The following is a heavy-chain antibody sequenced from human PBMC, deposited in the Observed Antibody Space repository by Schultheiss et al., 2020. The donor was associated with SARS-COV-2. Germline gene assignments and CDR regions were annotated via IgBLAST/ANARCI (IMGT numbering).Heavy chain of an antibody. J-gene: IGHJ4*02. D-gene: IGHD1-1*01. CDR1: GFTFSSYD. CDR2: IIGDGSST. CDR3: ARGLLDWYFGF. V-gene: IGHV3-74*01. Sequence: GGSLRLSCAASGFTFSSYDMHWVRQAPGKGLVWVSRIIGDGSSTSYADSVKGRFTISRDNSKNTLYLQMNSLRAEDTAVYYCARGLLDWYFGFWGQGTLVTVSS.